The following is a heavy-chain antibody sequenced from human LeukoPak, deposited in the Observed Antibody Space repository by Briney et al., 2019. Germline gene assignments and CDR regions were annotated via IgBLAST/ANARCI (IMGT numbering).Heavy chain of an antibody. Sequence: SVKVSCKASGYSFSSYAISWVRQAPGQGLEWMGGIIPVLGTPYCAHNFQDRVTITADELMSTAYMELNSLTSEDTAVYYCAREGASVFDYWGQGTLVTVSS. V-gene: IGHV1-69*13. CDR1: GYSFSSYA. CDR3: AREGASVFDY. CDR2: IIPVLGTP. J-gene: IGHJ4*02. D-gene: IGHD4/OR15-4a*01.